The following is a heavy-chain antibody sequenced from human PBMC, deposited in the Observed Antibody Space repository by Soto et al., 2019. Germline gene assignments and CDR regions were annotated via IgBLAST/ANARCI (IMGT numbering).Heavy chain of an antibody. D-gene: IGHD3-10*01. V-gene: IGHV4-59*01. Sequence: QVQLRESGPGLVKPSETLSLTCTVSGGSISSYYWSWIRQPPGKGLEWIGYIYYSGSTNYNPSLKSRVTISVDTSKNQFSLKLSSVTAADTAVYYCARDFYGSGSGMDYWGQGTLVTVSS. CDR1: GGSISSYY. J-gene: IGHJ4*02. CDR2: IYYSGST. CDR3: ARDFYGSGSGMDY.